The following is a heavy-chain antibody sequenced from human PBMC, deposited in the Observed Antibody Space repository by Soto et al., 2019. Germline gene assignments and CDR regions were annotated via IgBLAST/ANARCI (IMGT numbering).Heavy chain of an antibody. J-gene: IGHJ4*02. CDR1: GYTFTRYA. CDR3: ARSVGAALSDY. Sequence: QVQLVQSGAEVKKPGASVKVSCEASGYTFTRYAIHWVRQAPGQRLEWMGWINVGNGNTKYSQKLQGRVTITRDTSAGTDYMELSSLGSEDTAVYYCARSVGAALSDYWGQGTLVTVSS. CDR2: INVGNGNT. V-gene: IGHV1-3*01. D-gene: IGHD1-26*01.